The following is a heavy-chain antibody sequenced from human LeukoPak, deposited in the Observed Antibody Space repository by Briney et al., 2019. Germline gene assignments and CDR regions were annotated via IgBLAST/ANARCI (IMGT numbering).Heavy chain of an antibody. CDR1: VFTFSSYW. V-gene: IGHV3-74*01. J-gene: IGHJ4*02. D-gene: IGHD4-17*01. CDR3: ARWLTVTPFDY. Sequence: PGGSLRLSCAGSVFTFSSYWIHWVRQAPGKGLVWVSRISTDGSSTSYADSVRGRFTMSRDNAKNTLYLQMNSLGAEDTAVYYCARWLTVTPFDYWGQGTLVTVSS. CDR2: ISTDGSST.